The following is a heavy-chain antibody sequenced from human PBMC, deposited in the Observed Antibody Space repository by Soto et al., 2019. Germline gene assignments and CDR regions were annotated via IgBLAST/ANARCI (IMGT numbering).Heavy chain of an antibody. CDR1: GYPVTAYY. J-gene: IGHJ3*02. V-gene: IGHV1-2*02. Sequence: QLHLVQSGAVVKKPGASVTVSCSASGYPVTAYYMHWVRQAPGRGLGWMGGINPATGAAKYTQTFQGRFTMPRDTSTSTVFMELSGLTSEDTAVFYCARGGGVGVAGSAAFDMWGQGTVVTVSS. D-gene: IGHD3-3*01. CDR3: ARGGGVGVAGSAAFDM. CDR2: INPATGAA.